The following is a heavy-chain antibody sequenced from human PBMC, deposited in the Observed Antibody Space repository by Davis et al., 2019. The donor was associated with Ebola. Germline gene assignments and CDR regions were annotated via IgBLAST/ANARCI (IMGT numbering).Heavy chain of an antibody. D-gene: IGHD3-22*01. V-gene: IGHV1-18*01. CDR2: ISTYSGNT. CDR1: GYSFTSYG. Sequence: ASVNVSCKASGYSFTSYGITWVRQAPGQGLEWMGWISTYSGNTNSAQKFQGRVTMTTDTSTRTAYMELRSLRSDDTAVYYCARVDDSSGYHEAFDIWGQGTMVTVSS. CDR3: ARVDDSSGYHEAFDI. J-gene: IGHJ3*02.